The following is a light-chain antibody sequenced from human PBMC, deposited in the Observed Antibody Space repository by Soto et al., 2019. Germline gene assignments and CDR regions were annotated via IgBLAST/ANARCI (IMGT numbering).Light chain of an antibody. CDR2: DVS. CDR3: ISYTRSSTVV. V-gene: IGLV2-14*03. CDR1: SSDVGGYNY. Sequence: QSALTQPASVSGSPGQSITISCTGTSSDVGGYNYVSWYQHHPGKAPKLMIYDVSNRPSGLSYRLSGSKSGNTASLTISGLEAEDEADYYCISYTRSSTVVFGGGSKPTDL. J-gene: IGLJ2*01.